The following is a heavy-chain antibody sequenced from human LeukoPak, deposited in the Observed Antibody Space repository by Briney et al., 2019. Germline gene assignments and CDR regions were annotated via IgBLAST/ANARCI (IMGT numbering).Heavy chain of an antibody. V-gene: IGHV7-4-1*02. CDR2: INTNTGNP. CDR3: ARGPPTYYYDSSAYSDAFDI. Sequence: ASVKVSCKASGYTFTSYAMNWVRQAPGQGVEWVGWINTNTGNPTYAQGFTGRFVFSLDTSVSTAYLQISSLKAEDTAVYYCARGPPTYYYDSSAYSDAFDIWGQGTMVTVSS. CDR1: GYTFTSYA. J-gene: IGHJ3*02. D-gene: IGHD3-22*01.